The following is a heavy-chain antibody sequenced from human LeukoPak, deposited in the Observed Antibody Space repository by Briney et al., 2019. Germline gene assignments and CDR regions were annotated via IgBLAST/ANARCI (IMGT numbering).Heavy chain of an antibody. D-gene: IGHD2-21*02. CDR3: VRDTAYAFDM. CDR1: GFTFDDYA. V-gene: IGHV3-20*04. Sequence: GGSLRLSCEVSGFTFDDYAMSWVRQAPGKGLEWVSGINWNGGSTGYADSVKGRFTMSRDNAKNSLYLQMNSLRAEDTAVYYCVRDTAYAFDMWGQGTMVTVSS. CDR2: INWNGGST. J-gene: IGHJ3*02.